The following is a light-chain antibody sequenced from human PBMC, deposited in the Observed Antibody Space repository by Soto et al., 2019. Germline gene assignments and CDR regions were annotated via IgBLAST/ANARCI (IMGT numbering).Light chain of an antibody. CDR2: GAS. J-gene: IGKJ1*01. CDR1: QSLSNN. CDR3: QQYGSSPPWT. Sequence: IVMTQSPATLSVSPGERATLSCRASQSLSNNLAWYQQKPGQAPRLLIYGASNRATGIPDRFSGSASGTDFTLTISRLEPADFAVYYCQQYGSSPPWTFGQGTKVDIK. V-gene: IGKV3-20*01.